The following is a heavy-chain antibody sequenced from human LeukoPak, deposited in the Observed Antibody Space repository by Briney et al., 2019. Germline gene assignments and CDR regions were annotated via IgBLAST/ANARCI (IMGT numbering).Heavy chain of an antibody. CDR2: IYYSGST. D-gene: IGHD3-10*01. Sequence: NPSETLSLTCTVSGGSISSSSYYWGWIRQPPGKGLEWIGYIYYSGSTNYNPSLKSRVSISVDTPKNQFSLKLNSVTAADTAVYYCARQHDSGSFLNWFDPWGQGTPVTVSS. CDR1: GGSISSSSYY. J-gene: IGHJ5*02. V-gene: IGHV4-61*05. CDR3: ARQHDSGSFLNWFDP.